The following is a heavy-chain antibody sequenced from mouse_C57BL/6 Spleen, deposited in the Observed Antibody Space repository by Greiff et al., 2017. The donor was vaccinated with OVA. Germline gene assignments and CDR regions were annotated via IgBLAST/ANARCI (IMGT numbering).Heavy chain of an antibody. CDR1: GYAFSSYW. CDR3: ARGGGYGNPAWFAY. CDR2: IYPGDGDT. D-gene: IGHD2-1*01. J-gene: IGHJ3*01. V-gene: IGHV1-80*01. Sequence: VKLVESGAELVKPGASVKISCTASGYAFSSYWMNWVKQRPGKGLEWIGQIYPGDGDTNYNGKFKGKATLTADKSSSTAYMQLTSLASEESAVYCCARGGGYGNPAWFAYWGQGTLVTVSA.